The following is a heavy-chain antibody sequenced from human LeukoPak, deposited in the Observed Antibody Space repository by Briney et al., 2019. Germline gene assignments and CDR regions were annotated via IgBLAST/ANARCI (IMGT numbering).Heavy chain of an antibody. CDR1: GFTFDDYA. CDR2: ISWNSGSI. J-gene: IGHJ4*02. CDR3: ASGSTSCSGCFDY. D-gene: IGHD2-2*01. Sequence: GRSPRLSCAASGFTFDDYAMHWVRQAPGKGLEWVSGISWNSGSIGYADSVKGRFTISRDNAKNSLYLQMNSLRAEDTAVYYCASGSTSCSGCFDYWGQGTLVTVSS. V-gene: IGHV3-9*01.